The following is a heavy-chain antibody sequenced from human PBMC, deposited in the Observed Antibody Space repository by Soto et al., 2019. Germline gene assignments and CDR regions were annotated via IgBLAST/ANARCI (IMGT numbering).Heavy chain of an antibody. V-gene: IGHV1-18*01. CDR2: ITTYNGNT. CDR1: RYIFTNYG. J-gene: IGHJ6*02. Sequence: QVQLVQSGVEVREPGASVKVSCKAVRYIFTNYGVSWVRQAPGQGLEWMGWITTYNGNTEYAQKFQGRVTMTTDDSTSTAYMDLGSLSSDDTAIYYCARALTGYGMDVWGQGPTVTVSS. CDR3: ARALTGYGMDV.